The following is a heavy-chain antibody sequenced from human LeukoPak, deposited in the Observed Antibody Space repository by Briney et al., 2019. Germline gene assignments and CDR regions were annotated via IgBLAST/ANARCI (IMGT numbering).Heavy chain of an antibody. D-gene: IGHD4/OR15-4a*01. CDR1: GFIFNKHA. V-gene: IGHV3-23*01. CDR2: LSGSGSST. Sequence: GGSLRLSCVASGFIFNKHAMSWVRQAPGKGLEWVSGLSGSGSSTDYADFVRGRFTVSRDNSKNTLFLQMNSLRAEDTAIYYCAKERDHGPADYWGQGTLVTVSS. J-gene: IGHJ4*02. CDR3: AKERDHGPADY.